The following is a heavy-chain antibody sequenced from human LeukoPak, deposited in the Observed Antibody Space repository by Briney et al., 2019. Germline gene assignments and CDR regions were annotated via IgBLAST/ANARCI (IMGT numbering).Heavy chain of an antibody. Sequence: GGSLRLSCVASGFTSSNYGMHWVRQAPGKGLEWAALIWYDGSNEKYADSVKGRFTISRDNSKNTVSLQMDSLRAEDTAVYYCARLQSKYIDYWGQGTLVTVSS. CDR3: ARLQSKYIDY. CDR1: GFTSSNYG. CDR2: IWYDGSNE. J-gene: IGHJ4*02. V-gene: IGHV3-33*01. D-gene: IGHD2/OR15-2a*01.